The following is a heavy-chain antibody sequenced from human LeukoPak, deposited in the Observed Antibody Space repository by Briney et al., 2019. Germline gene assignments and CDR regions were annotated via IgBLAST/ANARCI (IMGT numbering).Heavy chain of an antibody. J-gene: IGHJ5*02. CDR3: TESTAYDILTLNWFDP. CDR1: GFTFDDYA. Sequence: GRSLRLSCAASGFTFDDYAMHWVRQAPGKGLEWVSGISWNSGSIGYADSVKGRFTISRDNAKDSLYLQMNSLRAEDTALYYFTESTAYDILTLNWFDPWGQGTLVTVSS. V-gene: IGHV3-9*01. D-gene: IGHD3-9*01. CDR2: ISWNSGSI.